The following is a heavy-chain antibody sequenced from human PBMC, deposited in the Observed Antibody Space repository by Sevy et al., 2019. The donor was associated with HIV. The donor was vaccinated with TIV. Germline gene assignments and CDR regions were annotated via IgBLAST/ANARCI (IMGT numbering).Heavy chain of an antibody. V-gene: IGHV3-30*02. CDR2: IRHDGSTK. CDR1: GFSFNSYG. J-gene: IGHJ5*02. Sequence: GGSLRLSCAASGFSFNSYGMHWVRQAPGKGLEWVAFIRHDGSTKYYVDSAKGRFTISRDKSKKTVYLQMGSLRADDTAFYHCARDYSRRPGWFDPWGQGTLVTVSS. CDR3: ARDYSRRPGWFDP. D-gene: IGHD6-13*01.